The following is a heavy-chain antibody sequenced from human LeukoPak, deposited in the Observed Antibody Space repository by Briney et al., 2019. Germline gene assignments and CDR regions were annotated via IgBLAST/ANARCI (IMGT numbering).Heavy chain of an antibody. V-gene: IGHV3-7*01. CDR1: GFTFSSYW. J-gene: IGHJ6*02. D-gene: IGHD3-22*01. CDR3: ARDYDSSGYFYYYYGMDV. Sequence: GGSLRLSCAASGFTFSSYWMSWVRQAPGKGLEWVANIKQDGSEKYYVDSVKGRFTISRDNAKNSLYLQMNSLRAEDTAAYYCARDYDSSGYFYYYYGMDVWGQGTTVTVSS. CDR2: IKQDGSEK.